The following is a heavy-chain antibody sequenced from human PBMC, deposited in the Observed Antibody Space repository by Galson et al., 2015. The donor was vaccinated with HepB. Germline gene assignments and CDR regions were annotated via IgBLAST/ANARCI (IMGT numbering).Heavy chain of an antibody. D-gene: IGHD1-14*01. CDR2: ISTGSGNI. CDR3: ARQGAESY. CDR1: GYTFTPYG. V-gene: IGHV1-3*04. J-gene: IGHJ4*02. Sequence: SVKVSCKASGYTFTPYGIHWVRQAPGQRLEWVGWISTGSGNIKYSQRFQGRVTITRDTSARTVYMELSTLTFEDTAVYYCARQGAESYWGQGTLVTVSS.